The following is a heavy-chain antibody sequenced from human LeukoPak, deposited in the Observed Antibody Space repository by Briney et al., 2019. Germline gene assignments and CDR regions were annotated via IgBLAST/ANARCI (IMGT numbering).Heavy chain of an antibody. J-gene: IGHJ4*02. Sequence: SETLSLTCAVSGGSFSGYYWSWIRQPPGKGLEWIGEINHSGSTNYKPSLKSRVTISVDTSKNQFSLKLGSVTAADTAVYYCARGSLHTAAIAAPHFDYWGQGTLVTVSS. V-gene: IGHV4-34*01. CDR3: ARGSLHTAAIAAPHFDY. CDR1: GGSFSGYY. D-gene: IGHD6-6*01. CDR2: INHSGST.